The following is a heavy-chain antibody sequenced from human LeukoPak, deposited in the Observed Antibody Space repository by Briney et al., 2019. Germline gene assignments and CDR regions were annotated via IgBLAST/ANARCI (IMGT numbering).Heavy chain of an antibody. CDR1: GFSFSSYE. CDR3: AREDGYSYGFGY. J-gene: IGHJ4*02. Sequence: KTGGSLRLSCVASGFSFSSYEMNWIRQAPGKGLEWVSYISSSGSTIYYADSVKGRFTISRDNAKNSLYLQMNSLRAEDTAVYYCAREDGYSYGFGYWGQGTLVTVSS. D-gene: IGHD5-18*01. V-gene: IGHV3-48*03. CDR2: ISSSGSTI.